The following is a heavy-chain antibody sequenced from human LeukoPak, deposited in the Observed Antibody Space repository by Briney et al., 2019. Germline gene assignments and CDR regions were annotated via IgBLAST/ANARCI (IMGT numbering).Heavy chain of an antibody. V-gene: IGHV4-34*01. CDR1: GGSFSGYY. CDR3: ARIGVSAYYYYYYGMDV. D-gene: IGHD3-10*01. CDR2: INLSGST. Sequence: SETLSLTCAVYGGSFSGYYWSWIRQPPGKGLEWIGEINLSGSTNYNPSLKSRVTISVDTSKNQFSLKLSSVTAADTAVYYCARIGVSAYYYYYYGMDVWGQGTTVTVSS. J-gene: IGHJ6*02.